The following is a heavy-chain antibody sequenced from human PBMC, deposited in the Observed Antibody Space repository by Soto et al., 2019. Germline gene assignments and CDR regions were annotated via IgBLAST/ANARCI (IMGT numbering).Heavy chain of an antibody. V-gene: IGHV3-7*05. J-gene: IGHJ6*02. Sequence: EVQLVESGGGLVQPGGSLRVSCAASGFTFRHYWMTWVRQAPGKGLEWVASIKKDGSEKYYLDSINGRFAVSRDNAKTAVYLQMNSLRAEDTAVYYCARGHYGMDGCGRGTTVTVSS. CDR3: ARGHYGMDG. CDR1: GFTFRHYW. CDR2: IKKDGSEK.